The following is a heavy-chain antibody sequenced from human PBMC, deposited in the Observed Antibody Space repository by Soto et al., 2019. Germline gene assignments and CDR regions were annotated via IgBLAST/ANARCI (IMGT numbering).Heavy chain of an antibody. CDR3: VRRVSGNYDY. V-gene: IGHV3-64*01. Sequence: EVQLAESGGGMVQPGGSLRLSCVASGFTFSSYDMHWVRQAPGKGLEYVSSISSNGGTTYYGNSVKGRFTISSDNSKNTLYRQMVSLSAEDMAVYYCVRRVSGNYDYWGQGTLVTVSS. CDR2: ISSNGGTT. CDR1: GFTFSSYD. D-gene: IGHD1-7*01. J-gene: IGHJ4*02.